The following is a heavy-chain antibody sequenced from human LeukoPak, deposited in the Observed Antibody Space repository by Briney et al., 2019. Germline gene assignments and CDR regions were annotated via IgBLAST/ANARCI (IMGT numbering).Heavy chain of an antibody. CDR3: ARDRVQIVGASSVYFQY. D-gene: IGHD1-26*01. CDR2: ISGYNGNT. CDR1: GYTFTSSG. Sequence: ASVKVSCKASGYTFTSSGMSWVRQAPGQGLEWMGLISGYNGNTKYAQRFQGRVTMTTDTSTSTVYMDLRSLRSDDTAMYFCARDRVQIVGASSVYFQYWGQGTLVTVSS. J-gene: IGHJ1*01. V-gene: IGHV1-18*01.